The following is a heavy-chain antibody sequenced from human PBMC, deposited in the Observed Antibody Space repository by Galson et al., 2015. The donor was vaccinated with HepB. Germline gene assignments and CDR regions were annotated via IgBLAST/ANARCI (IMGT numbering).Heavy chain of an antibody. CDR3: ARGGYSYGKFDY. Sequence: SVKVSCKAPGYTFSRYGISWVRQAPGQGLEWMGWISGDNANTNYAQKLQGRVTMTTDTSTSTAYMELTSLRSDDTAVYYCARGGYSYGKFDYWGQGTLVTVSS. V-gene: IGHV1-18*01. CDR1: GYTFSRYG. CDR2: ISGDNANT. D-gene: IGHD5-18*01. J-gene: IGHJ4*02.